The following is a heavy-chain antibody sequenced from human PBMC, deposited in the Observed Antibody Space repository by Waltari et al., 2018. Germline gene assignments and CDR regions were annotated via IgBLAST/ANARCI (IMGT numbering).Heavy chain of an antibody. Sequence: QVQLVQSGAEVKKPGSSVKVSCKASGGTFSSYAISWVRQAPGPGLEWMGGIIPIFGTANYAQKFQGRVTITTDESTSTAYMELSSLRSEDTAVYYCARDLTYYYDSSGSWGYFDYWGQGTLVTVSS. J-gene: IGHJ4*02. V-gene: IGHV1-69*05. CDR1: GGTFSSYA. CDR3: ARDLTYYYDSSGSWGYFDY. D-gene: IGHD3-22*01. CDR2: IIPIFGTA.